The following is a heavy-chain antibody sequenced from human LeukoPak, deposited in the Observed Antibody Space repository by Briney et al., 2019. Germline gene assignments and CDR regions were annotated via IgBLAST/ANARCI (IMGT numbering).Heavy chain of an antibody. J-gene: IGHJ4*02. CDR1: GFTFSSYE. Sequence: GGSLRLSCAASGFTFSSYEMNWVRQAPGKGLEWVSYISSSGSTIYYADSVKGRFTISRDNAKNSLYLQMNSLRAEVTAVYYCARGRLQLHSLGYWGQGTLVTVSS. CDR2: ISSSGSTI. V-gene: IGHV3-48*03. CDR3: ARGRLQLHSLGY. D-gene: IGHD5-24*01.